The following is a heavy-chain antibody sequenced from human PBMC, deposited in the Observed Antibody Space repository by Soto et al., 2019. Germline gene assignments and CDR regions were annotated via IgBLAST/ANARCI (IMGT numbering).Heavy chain of an antibody. CDR3: ARFRRQWLVPSYFDY. CDR2: INHSGST. V-gene: IGHV4-34*01. CDR1: GGSFSGYY. J-gene: IGHJ4*02. Sequence: SETLSLTCAVYGGSFSGYYWSWIRQPPGKGLEWIGEINHSGSTNYNPSLKSRVTISVDTSKNQFSLKLSSVTAADAAVYYCARFRRQWLVPSYFDYWGQGTLVTVSS. D-gene: IGHD6-19*01.